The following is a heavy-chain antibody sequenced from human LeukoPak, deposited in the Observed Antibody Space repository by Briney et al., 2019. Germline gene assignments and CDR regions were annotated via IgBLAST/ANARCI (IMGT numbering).Heavy chain of an antibody. J-gene: IGHJ4*02. Sequence: GGSLRLSCAASGFTFSSYWMSWVRQAPGKGLEWVANIKQDGSEKYYVDSVKGRFTISRDNAKNSLYLQMNSLRAEDTAVYYCAKDRMEAAFDYWGQGTLVTVSS. V-gene: IGHV3-7*01. CDR1: GFTFSSYW. CDR3: AKDRMEAAFDY. D-gene: IGHD6-13*01. CDR2: IKQDGSEK.